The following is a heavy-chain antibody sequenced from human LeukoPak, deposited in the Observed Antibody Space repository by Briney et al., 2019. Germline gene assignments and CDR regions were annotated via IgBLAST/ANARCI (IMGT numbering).Heavy chain of an antibody. CDR3: ARCSSTYYYGMDV. D-gene: IGHD2-2*01. V-gene: IGHV4-34*01. Sequence: SETLSLTCAVYGGSFSGYYWSWIRQPPGKGLEWIGEINHSGSTNYNPSLKSRVTISVDTSKNQFSLKLSSVTAADTAVYYCARCSSTYYYGMDVWGQGTTVTVSS. CDR1: GGSFSGYY. CDR2: INHSGST. J-gene: IGHJ6*02.